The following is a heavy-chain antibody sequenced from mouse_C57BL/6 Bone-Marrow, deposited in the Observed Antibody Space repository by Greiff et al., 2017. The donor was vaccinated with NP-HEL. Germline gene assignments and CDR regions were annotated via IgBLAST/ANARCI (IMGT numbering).Heavy chain of an antibody. CDR3: ARDGIYYGNYGLYYFDY. D-gene: IGHD2-1*01. V-gene: IGHV1-52*01. CDR2: IDPSDSET. J-gene: IGHJ2*01. Sequence: QVQLQQPRAELVRPGSSVKLSCKASGYTFTSYWMHWVKQRPIQGLEWIGNIDPSDSETHYNQKFKDKATLTVDKSSSTAYMQLSSLTSEDSAVYYCARDGIYYGNYGLYYFDYWGQGTTLTVSS. CDR1: GYTFTSYW.